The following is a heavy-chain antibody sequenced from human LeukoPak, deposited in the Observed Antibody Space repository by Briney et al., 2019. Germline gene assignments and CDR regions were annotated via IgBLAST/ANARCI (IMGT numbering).Heavy chain of an antibody. CDR2: INPNSGGT. J-gene: IGHJ4*02. D-gene: IGHD2/OR15-2a*01. CDR1: GYTFIGCY. CDR3: ARGSFYASGNYLVDY. Sequence: GASVKVSCKASGYTFIGCYMHWVRQAPGQGLEWMGWINPNSGGTNCAQKFQGRVTMTRDTSISTAYMEVTRLRSDDTAVYYCARGSFYASGNYLVDYWGQGTLITVSS. V-gene: IGHV1-2*02.